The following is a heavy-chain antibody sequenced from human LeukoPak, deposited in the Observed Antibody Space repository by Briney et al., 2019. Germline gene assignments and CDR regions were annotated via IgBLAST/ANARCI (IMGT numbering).Heavy chain of an antibody. V-gene: IGHV3-23*01. CDR1: GFAFSSYA. J-gene: IGHJ3*02. D-gene: IGHD4-11*01. CDR2: ISGSAGST. CDR3: AKGPSYSNYILGAFDI. Sequence: PGGSLRLSCAASGFAFSSYAMSWVRQAPGKGLEWVSGISGSAGSTNYADSVKGRFTISRDNSKNTVYLQMNSLRADDMALYYCAKGPSYSNYILGAFDIWAEGQWSPSLQ.